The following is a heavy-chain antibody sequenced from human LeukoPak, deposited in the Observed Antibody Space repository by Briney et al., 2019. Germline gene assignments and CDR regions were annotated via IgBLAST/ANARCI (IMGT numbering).Heavy chain of an antibody. Sequence: GALRLSCAESGFTFSSYGMHWVRRAPGKGLEWVAVIWYDGSNKYYADSVKGRFTISRDNSKNTVYLQMNSLRAEDTAVYYCARHNTGHSDYWGQGTLVTVSS. CDR2: IWYDGSNK. D-gene: IGHD1-1*01. CDR3: ARHNTGHSDY. J-gene: IGHJ4*02. CDR1: GFTFSSYG. V-gene: IGHV3-33*01.